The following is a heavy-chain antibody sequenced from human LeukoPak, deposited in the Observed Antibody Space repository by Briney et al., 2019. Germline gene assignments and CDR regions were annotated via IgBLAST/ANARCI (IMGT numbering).Heavy chain of an antibody. V-gene: IGHV1-69*04. CDR3: ARGFTLAGFDY. J-gene: IGHJ4*02. CDR1: GGTFSSYA. Sequence: GASVKVSCKASGGTFSSYAISWVRRAPGQGLEWMGRIIPILGIANYAQKFQGRVTITADKSTSTAYMELSSLRSEDTAVYYCARGFTLAGFDYWGQGTLVTVSS. CDR2: IIPILGIA. D-gene: IGHD1-14*01.